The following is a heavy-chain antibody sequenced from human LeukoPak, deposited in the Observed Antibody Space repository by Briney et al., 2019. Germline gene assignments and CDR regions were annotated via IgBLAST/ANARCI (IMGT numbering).Heavy chain of an antibody. Sequence: AGGSLRLSCAGSGFTFSRYTFNWVRQAPGKGLEWVSAISGSGGSTYYADSVKGRFTISRDNSKNTLYLQMNSLRAEDTAVYYCAKDLDRDGSWYRGYMDVWGKGTTVTVSS. J-gene: IGHJ6*03. CDR2: ISGSGGST. CDR1: GFTFSRYT. D-gene: IGHD6-13*01. V-gene: IGHV3-23*01. CDR3: AKDLDRDGSWYRGYMDV.